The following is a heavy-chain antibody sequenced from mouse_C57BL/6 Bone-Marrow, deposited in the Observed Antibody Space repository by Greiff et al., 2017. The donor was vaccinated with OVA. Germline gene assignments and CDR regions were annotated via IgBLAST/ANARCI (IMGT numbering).Heavy chain of an antibody. Sequence: VQLQQSGAELARPGASVKLSCKASGYTFTSYGISWVKQRTGQGLECIGEIYPRSGNTYYNEKFKGKATLTADKSSSTAYMELRSLTSEDSAVYFCARGYYGSPWYFDVWGTGTTVTVSS. CDR2: IYPRSGNT. J-gene: IGHJ1*03. V-gene: IGHV1-81*01. CDR1: GYTFTSYG. CDR3: ARGYYGSPWYFDV. D-gene: IGHD1-1*01.